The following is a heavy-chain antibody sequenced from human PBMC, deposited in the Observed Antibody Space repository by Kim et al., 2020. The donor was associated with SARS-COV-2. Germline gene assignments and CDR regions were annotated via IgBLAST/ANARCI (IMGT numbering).Heavy chain of an antibody. CDR3: ARTYYYVSSGYFD. CDR2: IYYRGST. D-gene: IGHD3-22*01. Sequence: SETLSLTCTVSGGSISCYYWRWIRQPPGKGLEWIGFIYYRGSTNNNPSLKSRVTISVDTSKNQFSLKLSSVTAPDTAVYYCARTYYYVSSGYFDWGQESMVTVSS. CDR1: GGSISCYY. V-gene: IGHV4-59*13. J-gene: IGHJ3*01.